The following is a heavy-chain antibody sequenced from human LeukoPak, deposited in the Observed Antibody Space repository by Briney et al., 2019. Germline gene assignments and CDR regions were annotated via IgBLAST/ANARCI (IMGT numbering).Heavy chain of an antibody. CDR3: ARHNRFQAYYYYMDV. CDR2: IYHSGST. CDR1: GYTISNGYY. V-gene: IGHV4-38-2*01. J-gene: IGHJ6*03. D-gene: IGHD3-10*01. Sequence: SETLSLTCAVSGYTISNGYYWGWIRQTPGKGLERSGSIYHSGSTDYNPSLKSRVTISVDTSKNQFSLKLSSVTAADTAVYYCARHNRFQAYYYYMDVWGKGTTVTVSS.